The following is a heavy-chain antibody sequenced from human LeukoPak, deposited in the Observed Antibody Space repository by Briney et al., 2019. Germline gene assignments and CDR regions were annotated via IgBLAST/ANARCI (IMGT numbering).Heavy chain of an antibody. Sequence: GGSLRLSCAASEFTFTDYYMSWIRQAPGKGLEWLSYISISGTTIYYADSVKGRFTISRDNAKNSLYLQMNSLRAEDTAVYYCARGGGYGSGSHYYFDYWGQGTLVTVSS. D-gene: IGHD3-10*01. CDR2: ISISGTTI. CDR1: EFTFTDYY. CDR3: ARGGGYGSGSHYYFDY. J-gene: IGHJ4*02. V-gene: IGHV3-11*01.